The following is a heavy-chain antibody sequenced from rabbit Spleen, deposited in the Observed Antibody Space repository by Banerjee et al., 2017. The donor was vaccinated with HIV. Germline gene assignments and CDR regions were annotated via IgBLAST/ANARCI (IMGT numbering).Heavy chain of an antibody. CDR3: ARAPSYYSSGWDL. J-gene: IGHJ2*01. D-gene: IGHD4-1*01. Sequence: QLKETGGGLVQPGGSLTLSCKASGFDISNYWMSWVRQAPGKGLEWIGIIYAGKGSTDYASWVNGRFTISSDNAQNTVDLQMNSLTAADTATYFCARAPSYYSSGWDLWGPGTLVTVS. V-gene: IGHV1S7*01. CDR1: GFDISNYW. CDR2: IYAGKGST.